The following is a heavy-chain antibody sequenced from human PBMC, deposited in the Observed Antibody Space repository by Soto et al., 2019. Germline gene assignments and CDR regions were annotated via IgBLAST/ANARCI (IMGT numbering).Heavy chain of an antibody. CDR2: IYYSGST. CDR1: GGSISSGGYY. CDR3: ARAPSLLWFGESLSTLFDY. J-gene: IGHJ4*02. V-gene: IGHV4-31*03. Sequence: SETLSLTCTVSGGSISSGGYYWSWIRQHPGKGLEWIGYIYYSGSTYYNPSLKSRVTISVDTSKNQFSLKLSSVTAADTAVYYCARAPSLLWFGESLSTLFDYWGQGTLVTVSS. D-gene: IGHD3-10*01.